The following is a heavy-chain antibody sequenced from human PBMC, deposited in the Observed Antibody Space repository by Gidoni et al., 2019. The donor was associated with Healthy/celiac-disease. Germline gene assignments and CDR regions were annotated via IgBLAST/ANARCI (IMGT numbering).Heavy chain of an antibody. J-gene: IGHJ6*02. D-gene: IGHD6-13*01. Sequence: EVQLVQSGAEVKKPGESLKISCKGSGYSFTSYWIGWVRQMPGKGLEWMGIIYPGDSDTRYSPSFQGQVTISADKSISTAYLQWSSLKASDTAMYYCARQVEPLGYYYGMDVWGQGTTVTVSS. CDR3: ARQVEPLGYYYGMDV. CDR2: IYPGDSDT. CDR1: GYSFTSYW. V-gene: IGHV5-51*01.